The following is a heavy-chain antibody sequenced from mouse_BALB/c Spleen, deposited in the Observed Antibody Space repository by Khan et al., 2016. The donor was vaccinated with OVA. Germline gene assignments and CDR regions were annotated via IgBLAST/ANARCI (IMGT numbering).Heavy chain of an antibody. V-gene: IGHV1-4*01. Sequence: QVQLQQSGAELARPGASVKMSCKASGYTFTSYTIHWIKKRPGQGLEWIGYINPSTDYTNYNQKFKDKATLTTDKSSTTAYLRLSSLTSDDSAVYNWGRKGAYQRNDGWFAYWGQGTLVTVSA. CDR2: INPSTDYT. CDR3: GRKGAYQRNDGWFAY. J-gene: IGHJ3*01. D-gene: IGHD2-14*01. CDR1: GYTFTSYT.